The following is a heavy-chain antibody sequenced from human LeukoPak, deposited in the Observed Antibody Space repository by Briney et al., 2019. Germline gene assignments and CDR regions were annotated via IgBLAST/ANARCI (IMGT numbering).Heavy chain of an antibody. D-gene: IGHD1-1*01. CDR2: INHSGST. Sequence: SSETLSLTCAVYGGSFSGYYWRWIRQPRGKGREWIGEINHSGSTNYNPSPKRRVTISVDTSKNQFSLKLSSVTAADTAVYYCAREGTSWFDPWGQGTLVTVSS. V-gene: IGHV4-34*01. J-gene: IGHJ5*02. CDR3: AREGTSWFDP. CDR1: GGSFSGYY.